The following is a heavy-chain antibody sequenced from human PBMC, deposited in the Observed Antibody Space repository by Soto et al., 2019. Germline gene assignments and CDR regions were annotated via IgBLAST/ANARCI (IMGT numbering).Heavy chain of an antibody. V-gene: IGHV4-34*01. CDR3: ASRSQRFLEWYVNY. CDR1: GGSFSGYY. Sequence: SETLSLTCAVYGGSFSGYYWSWIRQPPGKGLEWIGEINHSGSTNYNPSLKSRVTISVDTSKNQFSLKLSSVTAADTAVYYCASRSQRFLEWYVNYWGQGTLVTVSS. J-gene: IGHJ4*02. D-gene: IGHD3-3*01. CDR2: INHSGST.